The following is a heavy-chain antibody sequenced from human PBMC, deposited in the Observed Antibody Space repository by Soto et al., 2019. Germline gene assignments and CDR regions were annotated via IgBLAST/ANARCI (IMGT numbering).Heavy chain of an antibody. J-gene: IGHJ3*02. Sequence: QVQLVESGGGVVQPGRSLRLSCAASGFTFSSYAMHWVRQAPGKGLEWVAVISYDGSNKYYADSVKGRFTISRDNSKNTLYLQMNSLRAEDTAVYYCARDRGALPSAFDIWGQGTMVTVSS. V-gene: IGHV3-30-3*01. D-gene: IGHD2-15*01. CDR3: ARDRGALPSAFDI. CDR1: GFTFSSYA. CDR2: ISYDGSNK.